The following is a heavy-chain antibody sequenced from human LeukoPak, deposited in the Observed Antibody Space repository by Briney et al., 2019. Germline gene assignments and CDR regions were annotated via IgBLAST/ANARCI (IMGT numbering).Heavy chain of an antibody. V-gene: IGHV4-59*08. CDR1: GGSISSYY. CDR2: IYYSGST. CDR3: ARLYGGNPSGAFDI. D-gene: IGHD4-23*01. J-gene: IGHJ3*02. Sequence: SETLSLTCTVSGGSISSYYWSWIRQPPGKGLEWIGYIYYSGSTNYNPSLKSRVTISVDTSKNQFSLKLSSVTAADTAAYYCARLYGGNPSGAFDIWGQGAMVTVSS.